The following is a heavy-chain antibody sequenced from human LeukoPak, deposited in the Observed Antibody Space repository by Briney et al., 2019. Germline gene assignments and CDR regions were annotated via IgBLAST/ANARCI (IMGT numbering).Heavy chain of an antibody. D-gene: IGHD2-15*01. CDR1: GGSISSHY. J-gene: IGHJ5*02. V-gene: IGHV4-59*11. Sequence: PSETLSLTCTVSGGSISSHYWSWIRQPPGKGLEWIGYIYYSGSTNYNPSLKSRVTISVDTSKNQFSLKLSSVTAADTAVYYCARDGGYCSGGSCYSSGHPNWFDPWGQGTLVTVSS. CDR3: ARDGGYCSGGSCYSSGHPNWFDP. CDR2: IYYSGST.